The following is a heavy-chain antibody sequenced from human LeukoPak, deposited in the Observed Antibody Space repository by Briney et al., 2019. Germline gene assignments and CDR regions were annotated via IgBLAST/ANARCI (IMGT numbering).Heavy chain of an antibody. D-gene: IGHD6-13*01. CDR2: ISVSSGNT. J-gene: IGHJ4*02. V-gene: IGHV1-18*01. CDR3: TRASSNWSPLGDY. Sequence: ASVRVSCKASGYTFTNYGITWVRQAPGQGLEWMGWISVSSGNTLYAQRVQGRATLTTDTSTGTAHMELRSLKSDDTAVYYCTRASSNWSPLGDYWGQGTLVTVSS. CDR1: GYTFTNYG.